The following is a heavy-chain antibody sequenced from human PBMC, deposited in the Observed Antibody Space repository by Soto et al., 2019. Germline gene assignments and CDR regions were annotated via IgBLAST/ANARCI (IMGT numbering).Heavy chain of an antibody. Sequence: SETLSLTCAVYGGSFSGFHWSWIRQPPGKGLEWIGEINHSGSTNYNPSLKSRVTISVDTSKNQFSLKLSSVTVADTAVYYCARSRYSYGSTGDRYDAFDIWGQGTMVTVSS. CDR1: GGSFSGFH. D-gene: IGHD5-18*01. CDR3: ARSRYSYGSTGDRYDAFDI. J-gene: IGHJ3*02. CDR2: INHSGST. V-gene: IGHV4-34*01.